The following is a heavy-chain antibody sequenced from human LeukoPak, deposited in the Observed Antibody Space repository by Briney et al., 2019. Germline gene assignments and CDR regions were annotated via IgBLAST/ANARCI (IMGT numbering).Heavy chain of an antibody. Sequence: GGSLRLSCAXSGFTFSNYAMSWVRQAPGKGLEGVSTISDNGGSTYYADSVKGRFTISRDNSKNTLYLQMNSLRVEDTAIHYCAKVPYSDYGSGRPPFMDVWGQGTTVAVSS. CDR1: GFTFSNYA. CDR2: ISDNGGST. J-gene: IGHJ6*02. CDR3: AKVPYSDYGSGRPPFMDV. D-gene: IGHD3-10*01. V-gene: IGHV3-23*01.